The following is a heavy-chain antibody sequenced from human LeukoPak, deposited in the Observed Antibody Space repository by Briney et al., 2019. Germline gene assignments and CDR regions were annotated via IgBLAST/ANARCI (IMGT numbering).Heavy chain of an antibody. D-gene: IGHD3-22*01. V-gene: IGHV3-23*01. CDR3: AKEPYDSSGYEYYFDY. CDR2: ISGSGGST. CDR1: GSTFSSYA. J-gene: IGHJ4*02. Sequence: QPGGSLRLSCAASGSTFSSYAMSWVRQAPGKGLEWVSAISGSGGSTYYADSVKGRFTISRDNSKNTLYLQMNSLRAEDTAVYYCAKEPYDSSGYEYYFDYWGQGTLVTVSS.